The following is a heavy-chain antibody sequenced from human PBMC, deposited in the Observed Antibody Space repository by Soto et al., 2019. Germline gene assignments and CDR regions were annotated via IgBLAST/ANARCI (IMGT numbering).Heavy chain of an antibody. Sequence: EVQLVESGGGLIQPGGSPRLSCAASGFTVSSNYMSWVRQAPGKGLEWVSVIYSGGSTYYADSVKGRFTISRDNSKNTLYLQMNSLRAEDTAVYYCARGFWGAWARYFDYWGQGTLVTVSS. CDR3: ARGFWGAWARYFDY. V-gene: IGHV3-53*01. CDR2: IYSGGST. CDR1: GFTVSSNY. J-gene: IGHJ4*02. D-gene: IGHD3-10*01.